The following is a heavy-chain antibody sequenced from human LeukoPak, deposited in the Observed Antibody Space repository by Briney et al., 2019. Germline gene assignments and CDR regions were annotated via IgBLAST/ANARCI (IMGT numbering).Heavy chain of an antibody. V-gene: IGHV3-74*01. CDR2: INSDRSST. CDR3: AKENRGGNCYRGDAFDM. D-gene: IGHD2-21*01. CDR1: GFNFSSYW. J-gene: IGHJ3*02. Sequence: TGGSLRLSCAASGFNFSSYWIHWVRQAPGKGQAWVSRINSDRSSTSYADSVKGRFTIYRDKAKNTLYLQMNSLRAEDTAVYYCAKENRGGNCYRGDAFDMWGQKTIVTVSS.